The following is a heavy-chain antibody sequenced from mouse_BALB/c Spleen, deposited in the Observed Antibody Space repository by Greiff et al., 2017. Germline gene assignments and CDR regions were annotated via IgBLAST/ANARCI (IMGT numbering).Heavy chain of an antibody. CDR1: GFTFSSYT. Sequence: EVLLVESGGGLVKPGGSLKLSCAASGFTFSSYTMSWVRQTPEKRLEWVATISSGGSYTYYPDSVKGRFTISRDNAKNTLYLQMSSLKSEDTAMYYCTREGYYGPFAYWGQGTLVTVSA. J-gene: IGHJ3*01. CDR3: TREGYYGPFAY. CDR2: ISSGGSYT. D-gene: IGHD2-1*01. V-gene: IGHV5-6-4*01.